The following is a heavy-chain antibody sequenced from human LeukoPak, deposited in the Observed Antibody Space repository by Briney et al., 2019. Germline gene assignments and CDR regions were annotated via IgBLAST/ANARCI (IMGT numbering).Heavy chain of an antibody. Sequence: SESLSLTCSVSGGSISSSRFYWVWIRQPPGKGLEWIGSLYYTGNTYYNPSLNSRVTISIDTSQNQFSLKLTSVTAADTAVYYCARHDYDFWSGLFDFWGQGTLVTVSS. J-gene: IGHJ4*02. CDR1: GGSISSSRFY. D-gene: IGHD3-3*01. V-gene: IGHV4-39*01. CDR2: LYYTGNT. CDR3: ARHDYDFWSGLFDF.